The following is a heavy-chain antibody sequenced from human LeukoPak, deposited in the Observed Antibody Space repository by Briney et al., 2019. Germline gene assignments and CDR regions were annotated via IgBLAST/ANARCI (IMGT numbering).Heavy chain of an antibody. CDR1: GFTFSSYE. V-gene: IGHV3-48*03. J-gene: IGHJ4*02. CDR2: ISSSGSTI. CDR3: ARDPGGVNFDY. D-gene: IGHD3-3*01. Sequence: PGGSLRLSCAASGFTFSSYEMNWVRQAPGKGLEWVSYISSSGSTIYYADSVKGRFTISRDNAKNSLYLQMNSLRAEGTAVYYCARDPGGVNFDYWGQGTLVTVSS.